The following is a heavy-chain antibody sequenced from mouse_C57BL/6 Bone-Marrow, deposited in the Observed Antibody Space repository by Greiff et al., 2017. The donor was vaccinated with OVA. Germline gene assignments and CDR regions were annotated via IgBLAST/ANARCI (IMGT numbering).Heavy chain of an antibody. D-gene: IGHD1-1*01. J-gene: IGHJ1*03. V-gene: IGHV2-2*01. Sequence: VKLQESGPGLVQPSQSLSITCTVSGFSLTSYGVHWVRQSPGKGLEWLGVIWSGGSTDYNAAFISRLSISKDNSKSQVFFKMNSLQADDTAIYYCASSPYYYGSSLWYFDVWGTGTTVTVSS. CDR2: IWSGGST. CDR3: ASSPYYYGSSLWYFDV. CDR1: GFSLTSYG.